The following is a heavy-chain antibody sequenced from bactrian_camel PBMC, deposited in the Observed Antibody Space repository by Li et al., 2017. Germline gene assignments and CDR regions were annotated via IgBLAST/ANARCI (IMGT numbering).Heavy chain of an antibody. Sequence: VQLVESGGGSVQAGGSLRLSCVASGYTGRWPCMSWFRQAPGKEREGVAALGSDGALSLAESVKGRFTISRDDAKNTLYLQLNNLSTEDTAIYYCAKSGQYARYGDYDDKTLGPGTQVTVS. J-gene: IGHJ6*01. CDR1: GYTGRWPC. CDR3: AKSGQYARYGDYDDKT. V-gene: IGHV3S1*01. CDR2: LGSDGAL. D-gene: IGHD3*01.